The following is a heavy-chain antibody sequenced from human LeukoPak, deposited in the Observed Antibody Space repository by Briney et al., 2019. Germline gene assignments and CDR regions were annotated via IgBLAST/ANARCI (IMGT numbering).Heavy chain of an antibody. Sequence: GGSLSLSCGASGFTFSSYSMNWVRQAPGKGLEWVSSISSSSSYIYYADSVKGRFTISRDNAKNSLYLQMNSLRAEDTAVYYCARDLAGGYSYDPYFDYWGQGTLVTVSS. CDR3: ARDLAGGYSYDPYFDY. D-gene: IGHD5-18*01. J-gene: IGHJ4*02. CDR2: ISSSSSYI. CDR1: GFTFSSYS. V-gene: IGHV3-21*01.